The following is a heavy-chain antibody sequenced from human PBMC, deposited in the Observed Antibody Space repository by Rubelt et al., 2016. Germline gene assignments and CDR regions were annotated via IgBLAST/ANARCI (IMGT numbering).Heavy chain of an antibody. J-gene: IGHJ4*02. CDR2: IYWDDDK. D-gene: IGHD6-13*01. CDR1: GFSLSTSGVG. Sequence: QITLKESGPTLVKPTQTLTLSCTFSGFSLSTSGVGVGWIRQPPGKALEWLALIYWDDDKRYSPSLKSRLTITKDTSKNQLVLTMTNMDPVDTATYYCAHRRIAAAEDYWGQGTLVTVSS. V-gene: IGHV2-5*02. CDR3: AHRRIAAAEDY.